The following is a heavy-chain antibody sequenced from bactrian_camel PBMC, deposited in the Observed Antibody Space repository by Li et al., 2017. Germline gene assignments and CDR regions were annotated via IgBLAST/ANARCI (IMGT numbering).Heavy chain of an antibody. CDR3: AAQPSRYGRSCRAELGPYTGFRH. CDR1: GLTFSRYY. CDR2: LYTGDGST. V-gene: IGHV3-2*01. J-gene: IGHJ4*01. Sequence: HVQLVESGGGHVQPGGSLRLSCVHSGLTFSRYYIHWVRQAPGKGLEWVSSLYTGDGSTNSADSGKGRFTISLDNAKNGLHLQMSSLNTDDTAMYYCAAQPSRYGRSCRAELGPYTGFRHWGQGTQVTVS. D-gene: IGHD6*01.